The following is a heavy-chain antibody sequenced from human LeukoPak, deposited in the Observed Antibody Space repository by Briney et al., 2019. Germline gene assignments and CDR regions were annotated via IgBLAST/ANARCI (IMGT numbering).Heavy chain of an antibody. CDR3: VRHDPIGNSQPLVV. CDR2: IYYTGST. CDR1: GGSISSNY. D-gene: IGHD4-23*01. J-gene: IGHJ3*01. Sequence: SETLSLTCTVSGGSISSNYWSWIRQPSGKGLEWIAYIYYTGSTNYNPSLKSRLTVSLDMSKNHFSLKLTSVTAADTAVYYCVRHDPIGNSQPLVVWGQGTMVTVSS. V-gene: IGHV4-59*12.